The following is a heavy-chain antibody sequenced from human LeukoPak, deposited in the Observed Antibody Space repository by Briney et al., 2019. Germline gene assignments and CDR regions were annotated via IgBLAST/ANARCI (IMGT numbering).Heavy chain of an antibody. CDR3: ATDGLKGCTGGLCFQSFHYYGMDV. Sequence: GESLKISCQASGYTFIDYWIGWVRQVPGKGLEWLGIIFPADADTKYSPSFQGQVTISVDRSTSSAYLQWSSLKASDTAVYYCATDGLKGCTGGLCFQSFHYYGMDVWGQGTAVTVSS. CDR2: IFPADADT. V-gene: IGHV5-51*01. J-gene: IGHJ6*02. CDR1: GYTFIDYW. D-gene: IGHD2-8*02.